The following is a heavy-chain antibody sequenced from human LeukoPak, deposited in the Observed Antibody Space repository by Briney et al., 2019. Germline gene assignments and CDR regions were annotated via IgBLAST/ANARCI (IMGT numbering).Heavy chain of an antibody. CDR2: ISSSSSYI. D-gene: IGHD4-17*01. CDR3: ARGSYGDPVDY. Sequence: TGGFLRLSCAASGFTFSSYSMNWVRQAPGKGLEWVSSISSSSSYIYYADSVKGRFTISRDNAKNSLYLQMNSLRAEDTAVYYCARGSYGDPVDYWGQGTLVTVSS. V-gene: IGHV3-21*01. J-gene: IGHJ4*02. CDR1: GFTFSSYS.